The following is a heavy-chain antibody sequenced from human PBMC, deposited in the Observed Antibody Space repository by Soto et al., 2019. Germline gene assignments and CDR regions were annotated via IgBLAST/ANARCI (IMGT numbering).Heavy chain of an antibody. J-gene: IGHJ3*02. CDR2: IYQSGST. D-gene: IGHD3-9*01. CDR1: GGSISSGGYS. V-gene: IGHV4-30-2*01. CDR3: ARADLSGYFFDI. Sequence: SETLSLTCAVSGGSISSGGYSWNWIRQPPGKGLEWIGYIYQSGSTYYNPSLKSRVTISVDRSKNQFSLKLSSVTPADTAVYYCARADLSGYFFDIWGQGTMVT.